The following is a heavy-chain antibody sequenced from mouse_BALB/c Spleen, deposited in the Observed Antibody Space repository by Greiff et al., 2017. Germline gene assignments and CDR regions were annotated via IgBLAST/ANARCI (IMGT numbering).Heavy chain of an antibody. CDR1: GYTFTSYW. Sequence: EVQLQQSGTVLARPGASVKMSCKASGYTFTSYWMHWVKQRPGQGLEWIGAIYPGNSDTSYNQKFRGKAKLTAVTSTSTAYMELSSLTNEDSAVYYCTRGYGPTGFAYWGQGTLVTVSA. CDR2: IYPGNSDT. J-gene: IGHJ3*01. D-gene: IGHD1-1*02. V-gene: IGHV1-5*01. CDR3: TRGYGPTGFAY.